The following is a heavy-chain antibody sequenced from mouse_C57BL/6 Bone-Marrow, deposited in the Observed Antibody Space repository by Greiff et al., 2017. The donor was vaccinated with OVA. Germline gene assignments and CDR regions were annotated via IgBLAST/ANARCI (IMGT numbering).Heavy chain of an antibody. Sequence: EVNLVESGGDLVKPGGSLKLSCAASGFTFSSYGMSWVRQTPDKRLEWVATISSGGSYTYYPDSVKGRFTISRDNAKNTLYLQMSSLKSEDTAMYYCARQGYGNYPDYWGQGTTLTVSS. J-gene: IGHJ2*01. CDR3: ARQGYGNYPDY. D-gene: IGHD2-1*01. CDR1: GFTFSSYG. CDR2: ISSGGSYT. V-gene: IGHV5-6*01.